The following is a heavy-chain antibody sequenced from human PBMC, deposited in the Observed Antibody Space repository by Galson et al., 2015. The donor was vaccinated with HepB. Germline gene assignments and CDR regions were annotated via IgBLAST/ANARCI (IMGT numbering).Heavy chain of an antibody. V-gene: IGHV3-11*06. CDR1: GFTFSDYY. J-gene: IGHJ4*02. CDR3: ARDGVGYYDSSGYPPDY. CDR2: ISSSSSYT. D-gene: IGHD3-22*01. Sequence: SLRLSCAASGFTFSDYYMSWIRQAPGKGLEWVSYISSSSSYTNYADPVKGRFTISRDNAKNSLYLQMNSLRAEDTAVYYCARDGVGYYDSSGYPPDYWGQGTLVTVSS.